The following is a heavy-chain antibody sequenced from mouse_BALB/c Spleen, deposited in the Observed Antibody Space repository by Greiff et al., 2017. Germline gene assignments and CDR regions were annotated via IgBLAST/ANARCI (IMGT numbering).Heavy chain of an antibody. CDR3: ARSAVDYFDY. J-gene: IGHJ2*01. Sequence: EVKLMESGGGLVQPGGSRKLSCAASGFTFSSFGMHWVRQAPEKGLEWVAYISSGSSTIYYADKVKGRFTISRDNPKNTLFLQMTSLRSEDPAMYYCARSAVDYFDYWGQGTTLTVSS. D-gene: IGHD1-1*01. V-gene: IGHV5-17*02. CDR1: GFTFSSFG. CDR2: ISSGSSTI.